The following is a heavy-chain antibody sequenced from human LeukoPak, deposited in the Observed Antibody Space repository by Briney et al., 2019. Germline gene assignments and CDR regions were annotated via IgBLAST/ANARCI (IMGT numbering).Heavy chain of an antibody. D-gene: IGHD3-22*01. CDR3: ARADYYDSSDPYYYYGMDV. CDR1: GFTFSSYW. Sequence: GGSLRLSCAASGFTFSSYWMSWVRQAPGKGLEWVANIKQDGSEKYYVDSVKGRFTISRDNAKNSLYLQVNSLRAEDTAVYYCARADYYDSSDPYYYYGMDVWGQGTTVTVSS. J-gene: IGHJ6*02. V-gene: IGHV3-7*01. CDR2: IKQDGSEK.